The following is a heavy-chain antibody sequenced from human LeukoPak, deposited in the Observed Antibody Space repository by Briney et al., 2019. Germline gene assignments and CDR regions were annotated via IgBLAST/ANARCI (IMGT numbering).Heavy chain of an antibody. CDR3: ATDLTNQYSRSWSDY. V-gene: IGHV1-24*01. D-gene: IGHD6-13*01. CDR1: GYTLTELS. J-gene: IGHJ4*02. Sequence: ASVKVSCKVSGYTLTELSMHWVRQAPGKGLEWMGGFDPEDGETIYAQKFQGRVTMTEDTSTDTAYMELSSLRSDDTAVYYCATDLTNQYSRSWSDYWGQGTLDTVSS. CDR2: FDPEDGET.